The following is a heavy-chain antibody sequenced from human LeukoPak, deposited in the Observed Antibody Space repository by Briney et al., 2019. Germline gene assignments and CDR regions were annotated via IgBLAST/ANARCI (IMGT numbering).Heavy chain of an antibody. V-gene: IGHV3-30*02. CDR3: AKDPDY. Sequence: GGSLRLSCAASGFTFSNYGMHWVRQAPGKWLEWVAFIRYDGSNKYSADSVKGRFTISRDNSKKTLYLQMNSLTSEDTAVYYCAKDPDYWGQGTLVTVSS. CDR1: GFTFSNYG. CDR2: IRYDGSNK. J-gene: IGHJ4*02.